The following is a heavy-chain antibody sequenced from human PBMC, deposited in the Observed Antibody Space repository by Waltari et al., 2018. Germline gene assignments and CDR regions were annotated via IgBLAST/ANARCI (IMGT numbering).Heavy chain of an antibody. Sequence: QVQLQESGPGLVKPSETLSLTCTVSGGSISSYYWSWIRQPPGKGLEWSGYIYYSGSTNYNPSLKSRVTRAVDTSKNQFSRKLSSVTAADTAVYYCASYAMSGGWYYFEYWGQGTLVTVSS. CDR1: GGSISSYY. J-gene: IGHJ4*02. D-gene: IGHD6-19*01. V-gene: IGHV4-59*01. CDR2: IYYSGST. CDR3: ASYAMSGGWYYFEY.